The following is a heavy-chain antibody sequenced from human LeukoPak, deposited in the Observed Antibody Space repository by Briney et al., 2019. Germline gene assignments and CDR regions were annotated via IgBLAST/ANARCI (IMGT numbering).Heavy chain of an antibody. Sequence: SETLSLTCTVSGGSISSYYWSWIRQPPGKGLEWIGYIYYSGSTNYNPSLKSRVTISVDTSKNQFSLKLSSVTAADTAVYYCARAFSXXXYVDYWGQGTLVTVSS. CDR2: IYYSGST. CDR1: GGSISSYY. CDR3: ARAFSXXXYVDY. J-gene: IGHJ4*02. V-gene: IGHV4-59*01.